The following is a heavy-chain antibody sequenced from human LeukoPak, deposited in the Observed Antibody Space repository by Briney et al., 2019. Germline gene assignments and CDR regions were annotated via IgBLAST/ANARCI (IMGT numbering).Heavy chain of an antibody. CDR2: IYPGDSDT. J-gene: IGHJ3*02. CDR3: AHPRFQNLLDAFDI. Sequence: GESLKISCNASENSFTTSWIGWVRQMPGRGLEWMGIIYPGDSDTRYSPSFQGQVTISADKSISTAYLQWSSLKGSDTAMHYCAHPRFQNLLDAFDIWGQGTIVTPSS. D-gene: IGHD1-14*01. CDR1: ENSFTTSW. V-gene: IGHV5-51*01.